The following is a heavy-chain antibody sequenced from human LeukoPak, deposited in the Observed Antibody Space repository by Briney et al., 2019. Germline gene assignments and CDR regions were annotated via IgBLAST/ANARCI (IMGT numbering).Heavy chain of an antibody. D-gene: IGHD5-18*01. CDR2: IYYSGST. Sequence: SETLSLTCTVSGGSNSSGGYFWSWIRQHPGKGLEWIGRIYYSGSTFHNPSLKSRVTISVDTSKNQFSLKLRSVTAADTAVYYCARGEYNYGIKSSHWRFDYWGQGTLVTVSS. CDR1: GGSNSSGGYF. J-gene: IGHJ4*02. CDR3: ARGEYNYGIKSSHWRFDY. V-gene: IGHV4-31*03.